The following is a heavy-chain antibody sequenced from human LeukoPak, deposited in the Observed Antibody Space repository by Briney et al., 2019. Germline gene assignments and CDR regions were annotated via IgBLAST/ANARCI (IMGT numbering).Heavy chain of an antibody. CDR2: IDHSGST. D-gene: IGHD5-18*01. Sequence: SETLSLTCAVSGYSISSGYYWGWIRQPPGKGLEWIGSIDHSGSTYYNPSLKSRVTISVDTSKNQFSLKLSSVTAADTAVYYCATVDTAMVYFDYWGQGTLVTVSS. V-gene: IGHV4-38-2*01. J-gene: IGHJ4*02. CDR3: ATVDTAMVYFDY. CDR1: GYSISSGYY.